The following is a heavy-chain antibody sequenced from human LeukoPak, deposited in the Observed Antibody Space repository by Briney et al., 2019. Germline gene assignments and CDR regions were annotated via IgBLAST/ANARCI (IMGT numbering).Heavy chain of an antibody. CDR1: GGSFSNYH. J-gene: IGHJ4*02. CDR3: ARDFWSGYYPGWYFDY. CDR2: INYRGST. V-gene: IGHV4-4*07. D-gene: IGHD3-3*01. Sequence: PSETLSLTCTVSGGSFSNYHWSWIRQPAGKGLEWIRRINYRGSTYYNPSLQSRVSMSVDSSKKQFSLNLRSVTATDTAVYYCARDFWSGYYPGWYFDYWGQGTLVTVSS.